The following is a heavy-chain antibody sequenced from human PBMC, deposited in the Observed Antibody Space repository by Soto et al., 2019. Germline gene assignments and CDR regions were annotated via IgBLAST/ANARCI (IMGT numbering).Heavy chain of an antibody. J-gene: IGHJ5*02. D-gene: IGHD5-18*01. Sequence: QVQLQESGPGLVKPSQTLSLTCTVSGGSISSGGYYWSWIRQHPGKGLEWIGYIYYSGSTYYNPSLKSRVTISEDPAKNQFSLKLSSVTAAHTAVYYCARDREIDTAMALYTWFDPWGQGTLVTVSS. V-gene: IGHV4-31*03. CDR2: IYYSGST. CDR3: ARDREIDTAMALYTWFDP. CDR1: GGSISSGGYY.